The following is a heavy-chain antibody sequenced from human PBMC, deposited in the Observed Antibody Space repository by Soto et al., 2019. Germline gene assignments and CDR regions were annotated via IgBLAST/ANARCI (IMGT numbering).Heavy chain of an antibody. V-gene: IGHV3-48*04. CDR2: IFATSTTI. J-gene: IGHJ4*02. CDR1: GFTFSSYS. Sequence: GGSLRLSCVASGFTFSSYSMVWVRQAPGKGLEWISYIFATSTTIYYADSVKGRFTVSRDNTQNSLFLLMNSLRAEDTAIYYCARDKDRYFDYWGQGTLVTVSS. CDR3: ARDKDRYFDY.